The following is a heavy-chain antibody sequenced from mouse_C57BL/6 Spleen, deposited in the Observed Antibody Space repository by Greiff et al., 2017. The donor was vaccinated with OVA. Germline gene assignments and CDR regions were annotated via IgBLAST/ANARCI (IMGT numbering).Heavy chain of an antibody. CDR3: ASFITTVVDYFDY. D-gene: IGHD1-1*01. V-gene: IGHV14-3*01. Sequence: VHVKQSVAELVRPGASVKLSCTASGFNIKNTYMHWVKQRPEQGLEWIGRIDPANGNTKYAPKFQGKATITADTSSNTAYLQLSSLTSEDTAIYYCASFITTVVDYFDYWGQGTTLTVSS. J-gene: IGHJ2*01. CDR2: IDPANGNT. CDR1: GFNIKNTY.